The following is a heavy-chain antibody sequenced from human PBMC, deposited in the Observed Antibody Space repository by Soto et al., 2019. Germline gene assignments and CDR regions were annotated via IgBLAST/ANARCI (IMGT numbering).Heavy chain of an antibody. D-gene: IGHD6-13*01. Sequence: PSETLSLTCTVSGGSISSYYWSWIRQPPGKGLEWIGYIYYSGSTNYNPSLKSRVTISVDTSKNQFSLKLSSVTAADTAVYYCARMVSIAAAGTRWLDPWGQGTLVTVSS. CDR3: ARMVSIAAAGTRWLDP. CDR1: GGSISSYY. CDR2: IYYSGST. V-gene: IGHV4-59*01. J-gene: IGHJ5*02.